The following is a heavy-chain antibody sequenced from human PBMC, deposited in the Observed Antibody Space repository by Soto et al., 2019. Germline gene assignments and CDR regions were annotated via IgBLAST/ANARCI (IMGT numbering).Heavy chain of an antibody. V-gene: IGHV1-18*01. CDR3: VGDLDGSGSYYTDY. D-gene: IGHD3-10*01. Sequence: ASVKVSCKASGYMFISYGINWVRQAPGQGLEWMGWISAYNGNTKYAQNLQGRVTMTTDTSTSTAYMEMRSLRFDDTAVYYCVGDLDGSGSYYTDYWGPGTLVTVSS. CDR2: ISAYNGNT. J-gene: IGHJ4*02. CDR1: GYMFISYG.